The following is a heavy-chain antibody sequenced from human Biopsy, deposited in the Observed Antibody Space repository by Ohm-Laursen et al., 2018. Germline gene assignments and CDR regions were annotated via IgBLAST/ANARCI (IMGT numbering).Heavy chain of an antibody. CDR1: GYTFTSYD. V-gene: IGHV1-8*01. CDR2: LNPVSGNS. Sequence: GASVKVSCKASGYTFTSYDITWMRQASGQGPEWIGWLNPVSGNSNSGQKFRGRVTATSDTSISTAYMELSGLTSDDTATYYCGRAVRNQLLTDPWGQGTLVTVTS. CDR3: GRAVRNQLLTDP. D-gene: IGHD1-7*01. J-gene: IGHJ5*02.